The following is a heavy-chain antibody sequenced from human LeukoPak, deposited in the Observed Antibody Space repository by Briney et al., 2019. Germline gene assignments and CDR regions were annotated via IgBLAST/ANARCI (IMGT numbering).Heavy chain of an antibody. Sequence: GASVKVSCKASGYTFTSYGISRVRQAPGQGLEWMGWISAYNGNTNYAQKLQGRVTMTTDTSTSTAYMELRSLRSDDTAVYCCARGGFGFPDDAFDIWGQGTMVTVSS. D-gene: IGHD3-10*01. CDR1: GYTFTSYG. J-gene: IGHJ3*02. CDR2: ISAYNGNT. V-gene: IGHV1-18*04. CDR3: ARGGFGFPDDAFDI.